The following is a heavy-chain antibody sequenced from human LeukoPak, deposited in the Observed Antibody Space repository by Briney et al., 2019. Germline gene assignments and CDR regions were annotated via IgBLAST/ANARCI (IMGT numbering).Heavy chain of an antibody. CDR3: ARRVYGSGKMDV. Sequence: PSETLSLTCTVSGGSVSSNIYYWNWIRQPPGKGLEWIGYIYYSGSTNYNPSLKSRGTISVDTSKNQLSLKLSSVTAADTAVYYCARRVYGSGKMDVWGQGTTVTVSS. J-gene: IGHJ6*02. CDR1: GGSVSSNIYY. V-gene: IGHV4-61*01. CDR2: IYYSGST. D-gene: IGHD3-10*01.